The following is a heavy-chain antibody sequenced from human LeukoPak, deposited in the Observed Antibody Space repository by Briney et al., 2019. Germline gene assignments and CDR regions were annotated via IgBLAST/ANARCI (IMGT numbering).Heavy chain of an antibody. J-gene: IGHJ4*02. CDR2: IYYSGST. CDR1: GGSISSGDYY. CDR3: ARAGRAAAGTGDY. Sequence: PSETLSLTCTVSGGSISSGDYYWSWIRQPPGKGLEWIGYIYYSGSTYYNPSLKSRVTISVGTSKNQFSLKLSSVTAADTAVYYCARAGRAAAGTGDYWGQGTLVTVSS. V-gene: IGHV4-30-4*08. D-gene: IGHD6-13*01.